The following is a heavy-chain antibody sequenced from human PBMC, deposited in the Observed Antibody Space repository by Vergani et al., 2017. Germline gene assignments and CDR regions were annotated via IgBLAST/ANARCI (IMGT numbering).Heavy chain of an antibody. CDR3: ARQNAE. V-gene: IGHV4-61*02. CDR2: IYTSGST. J-gene: IGHJ4*02. Sequence: QVQLQESGPGLVKPSQTLSLTCTVSGGSISSGSYYWSWIRQPAGKGLEWIGRIYTSGSTNYNPSLTSRVTISVDTSKNQFSLKLSSVTAADTAVYYCARQNAEWGQGTLVTVSS. CDR1: GGSISSGSYY.